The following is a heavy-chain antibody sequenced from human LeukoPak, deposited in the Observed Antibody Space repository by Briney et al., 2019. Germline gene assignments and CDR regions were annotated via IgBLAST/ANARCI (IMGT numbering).Heavy chain of an antibody. CDR2: INPNSGAT. Sequence: ASVKVSCKASGYTFTAYYTHWVRQAPGQGLEWMGWINPNSGATNYAQNFQGRVTMTADTPISTAYLDLSRLRSDDSAVYYCARDPIVQAGYYYGMDVWGQGTTVTVSS. V-gene: IGHV1-2*02. D-gene: IGHD2/OR15-2a*01. J-gene: IGHJ6*02. CDR3: ARDPIVQAGYYYGMDV. CDR1: GYTFTAYY.